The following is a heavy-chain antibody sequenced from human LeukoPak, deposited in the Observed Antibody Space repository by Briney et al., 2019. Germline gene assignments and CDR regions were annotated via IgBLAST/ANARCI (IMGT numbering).Heavy chain of an antibody. V-gene: IGHV4-39*01. CDR1: GGSISSSGYY. D-gene: IGHD1-26*01. Sequence: SETLSLTCTVSGGSISSSGYYWGWIRQPPGKGLEWIASIYYSGSTYYNPSLKSRVTISVDTSKNQPSLNLSSLTAADTAVYYCARHEYSGSYYGLSWFDPWGQGTLVTVSS. CDR3: ARHEYSGSYYGLSWFDP. J-gene: IGHJ5*02. CDR2: IYYSGST.